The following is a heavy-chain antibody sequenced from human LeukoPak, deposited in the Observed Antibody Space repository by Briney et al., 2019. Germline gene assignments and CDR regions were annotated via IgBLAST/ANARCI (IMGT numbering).Heavy chain of an antibody. CDR3: ARLLLGYCSSTSCELF. CDR2: ISSSGSTI. J-gene: IGHJ4*02. CDR1: GFTFSDYY. D-gene: IGHD2-2*01. Sequence: PGGSLRLSCAASGFTFSDYYMSWIRQAPGKGLEWVSYISSSGSTIYYADSVKGRFTISRDNAKDSLYLQMNSLRAEGTAVYYCARLLLGYCSSTSCELFWGQGTLVTVSS. V-gene: IGHV3-11*04.